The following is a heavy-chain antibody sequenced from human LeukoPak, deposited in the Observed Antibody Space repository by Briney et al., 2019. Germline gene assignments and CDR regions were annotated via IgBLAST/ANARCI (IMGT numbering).Heavy chain of an antibody. J-gene: IGHJ4*02. V-gene: IGHV3-30*19. CDR3: ARDRINMMVLGHDSGLDC. CDR1: GFSLSEYG. Sequence: GGSLRLSCVGSGFSLSEYGIHWVRQAPGKGLEWVAVVSYDGGQKYYADSVKGRFTISRDTSSDTVSLQMSSLRVEDTAVYYCARDRINMMVLGHDSGLDCWGQGTLVTVSS. CDR2: VSYDGGQK. D-gene: IGHD3-22*01.